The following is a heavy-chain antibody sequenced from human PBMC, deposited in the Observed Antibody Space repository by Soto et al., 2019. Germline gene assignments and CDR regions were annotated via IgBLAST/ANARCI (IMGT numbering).Heavy chain of an antibody. Sequence: SETLSLTCTVSGGSISSGDYYWSWIRQPPGKGLEWIGYIYYSGSTYYNPSLKRRVTISVDTSRHQFSLKLSSFTAPDTAGEYCAREPPVVTDVWVQGTTVPVS. CDR1: GGSISSGDYY. CDR2: IYYSGST. D-gene: IGHD2-15*01. V-gene: IGHV4-30-4*01. J-gene: IGHJ6*02. CDR3: AREPPVVTDV.